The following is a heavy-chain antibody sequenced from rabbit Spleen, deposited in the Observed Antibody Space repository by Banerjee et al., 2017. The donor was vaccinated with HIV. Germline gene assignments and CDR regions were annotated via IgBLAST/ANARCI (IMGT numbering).Heavy chain of an antibody. V-gene: IGHV1S45*01. CDR1: GFTISSTYW. CDR3: ARNYYSDNYDHSVPL. CDR2: IYAGSSGST. Sequence: QEQLEESGGRLVQPGGSLTLSCKAYGFTISSTYWICWVRQAPGKGLEWIACIYAGSSGSTFYATWAKGRFTISKTSSTTVALQMASLTGADTATYFCARNYYSDNYDHSVPLWGPGTLVTVS. J-gene: IGHJ6*01. D-gene: IGHD4-1*01.